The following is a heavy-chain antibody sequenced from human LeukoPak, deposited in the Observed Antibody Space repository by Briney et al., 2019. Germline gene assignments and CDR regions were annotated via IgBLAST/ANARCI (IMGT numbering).Heavy chain of an antibody. V-gene: IGHV3-30*18. CDR1: GFTFSSYG. Sequence: TGGSLRLSCAASGFTFSSYGMHWVRQAPGKGLEWVAVISYGGSNKYYADSVKGRFTISRDNSKNTLYLQMNSLRAEDTAVYYCAKATAHYYGMDVWGQGTTVTVSS. CDR2: ISYGGSNK. J-gene: IGHJ6*02. D-gene: IGHD1-26*01. CDR3: AKATAHYYGMDV.